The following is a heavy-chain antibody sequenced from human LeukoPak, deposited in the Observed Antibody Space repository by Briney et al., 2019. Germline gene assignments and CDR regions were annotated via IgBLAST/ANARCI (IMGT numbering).Heavy chain of an antibody. D-gene: IGHD3-16*01. CDR3: ARVGDWSNYFGMDA. V-gene: IGHV3-23*01. CDR2: IFRNGVKT. CDR1: GFTFSGHS. Sequence: GGSLRLSCAASGFTFSGHSMTWVRQTPGKGLEWVSVIFRNGVKTYYADSLKGRFTISRDNSKSTLYLQMNSLRADDTAVYYCARVGDWSNYFGMDAWGQGTTVSVSS. J-gene: IGHJ6*02.